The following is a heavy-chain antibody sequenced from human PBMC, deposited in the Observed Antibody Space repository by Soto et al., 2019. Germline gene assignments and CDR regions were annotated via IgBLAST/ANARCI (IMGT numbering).Heavy chain of an antibody. V-gene: IGHV3-23*01. J-gene: IGHJ4*02. CDR1: GFTFSSYA. D-gene: IGHD3-22*01. CDR2: ISGSGGST. CDR3: AKDHYYDSSGYYY. Sequence: HPGGSLRLSCAASGFTFSSYAMSWVRQAPGKGLEWVSAISGSGGSTYYADSVKGRFTISRDNSKNTLYLQMNSLRAEDTAVYYCAKDHYYDSSGYYYWGQGTLVTVSS.